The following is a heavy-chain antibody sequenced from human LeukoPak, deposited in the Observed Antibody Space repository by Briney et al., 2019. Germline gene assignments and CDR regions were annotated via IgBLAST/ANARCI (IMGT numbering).Heavy chain of an antibody. CDR2: ISAYNGNT. V-gene: IGHV1-18*01. D-gene: IGHD2-2*01. CDR1: GYTFTSYG. Sequence: GASVKVSCKASGYTFTSYGISWVRQAPGQGLEWMGWISAYNGNTNYVQKLQGRVTMTTDTSTSTAYMELRSLRSDDTAVYYCARDAPDIVVVPAARLTAFDIWGQGTMVTVSS. CDR3: ARDAPDIVVVPAARLTAFDI. J-gene: IGHJ3*02.